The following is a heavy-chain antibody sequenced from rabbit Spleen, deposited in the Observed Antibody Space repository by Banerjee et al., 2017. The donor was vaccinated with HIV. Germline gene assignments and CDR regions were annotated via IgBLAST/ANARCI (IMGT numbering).Heavy chain of an antibody. Sequence: QEQLVESGGGLVQPEGSLTLTCTASGFSFSDSYYMCWVRQAPGKGLEWIGCIYTGSDITYYASWARGRFTIPKTSSTTVTLQMTSLTVADTATYFCARDTSSSFSSYGMDLWGQGTLVTVS. CDR3: ARDTSSSFSSYGMDL. V-gene: IGHV1S45*01. CDR1: GFSFSDSYY. D-gene: IGHD1-1*01. J-gene: IGHJ6*01. CDR2: IYTGSDIT.